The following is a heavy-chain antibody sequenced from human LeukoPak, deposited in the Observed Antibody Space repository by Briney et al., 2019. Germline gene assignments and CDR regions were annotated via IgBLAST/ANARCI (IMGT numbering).Heavy chain of an antibody. D-gene: IGHD5-18*01. CDR1: IESFSGYY. V-gene: IGHV4-34*01. CDR2: INHSGST. CDR3: ARVLRGYSYGSPKGGLDY. Sequence: SETLSLTCAVYIESFSGYYWSWLRQPPGKWLEWIGEINHSGSTNYNPSLKSRVTISVDTSKNQFSLKLSSVTAADTAVYYCARVLRGYSYGSPKGGLDYWGQGTLVTVSS. J-gene: IGHJ4*02.